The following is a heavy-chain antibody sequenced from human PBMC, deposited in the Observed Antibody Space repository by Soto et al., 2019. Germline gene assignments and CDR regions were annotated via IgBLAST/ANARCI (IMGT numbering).Heavy chain of an antibody. Sequence: ASVKVSCKASGYTFTSYGIHWVRQAPGQRLEWMGWINAANGDTKYSPKFQGRVTITRDTSASTAYMELSSLRSEDTAVYYCARETFSVPTYSCDYWGRGTLVTVSS. CDR3: ARETFSVPTYSCDY. D-gene: IGHD2-2*01. V-gene: IGHV1-3*01. CDR2: INAANGDT. J-gene: IGHJ4*02. CDR1: GYTFTSYG.